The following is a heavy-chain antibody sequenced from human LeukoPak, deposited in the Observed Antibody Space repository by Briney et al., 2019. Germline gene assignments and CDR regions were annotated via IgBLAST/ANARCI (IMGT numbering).Heavy chain of an antibody. V-gene: IGHV3-53*01. CDR3: ARLEKDIVLMVYADWYFDL. CDR1: GFTVSSNY. CDR2: IYSGGST. Sequence: GGSLRFSCAASGFTVSSNYMSWVRQAPGKGLEWVSVIYSGGSTYYADSVKGRFTISRDNSKNTLYLQMNSLRAEDTAVYYCARLEKDIVLMVYADWYFDLWGRGTLVTVSS. J-gene: IGHJ2*01. D-gene: IGHD2-8*01.